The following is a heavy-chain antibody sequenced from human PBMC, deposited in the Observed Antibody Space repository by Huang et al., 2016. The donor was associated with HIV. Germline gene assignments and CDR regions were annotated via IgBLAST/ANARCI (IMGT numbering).Heavy chain of an antibody. Sequence: QVQLVQSGAEVKRPGASVKVSCRASGGHFSTNAVSWGRQAPGQGLEGMGGIIPMFGTTKYAQRCQGKVTITADESSSTVYMELSSLRSDDTAVYYCARQPYCGGDCAHYYYFYMDVWGKGTTVTVSS. J-gene: IGHJ6*03. V-gene: IGHV1-69*13. CDR1: GGHFSTNA. CDR2: IIPMFGTT. CDR3: ARQPYCGGDCAHYYYFYMDV. D-gene: IGHD2-21*02.